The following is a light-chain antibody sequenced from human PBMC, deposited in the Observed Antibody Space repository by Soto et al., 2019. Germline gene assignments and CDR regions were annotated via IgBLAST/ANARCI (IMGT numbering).Light chain of an antibody. Sequence: QSALTQPASVSGSPGQSFTISCTGTSSDIGGYNYVSWYQQYPGKAPRLLIYAVSNRPSGVSDRFSGSKSGNTASLTISGLQAEDEAHYYCCSYGGRILVIFGEGTKVTVL. J-gene: IGLJ2*01. V-gene: IGLV2-14*01. CDR3: CSYGGRILVI. CDR2: AVS. CDR1: SSDIGGYNY.